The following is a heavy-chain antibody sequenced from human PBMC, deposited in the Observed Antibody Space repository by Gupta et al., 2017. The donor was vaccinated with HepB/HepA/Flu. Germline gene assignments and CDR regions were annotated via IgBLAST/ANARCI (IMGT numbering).Heavy chain of an antibody. CDR1: GGTFSSYA. J-gene: IGHJ6*03. CDR2: IIPIFGTA. D-gene: IGHD2-2*01. Sequence: QVQLVQSGAEVKKPGSSVKVSCKASGGTFSSYAISWVRQAPGQGLEWMGGIIPIFGTANYAQKFQGRVTITADESTSTAYMELSSLRSEDTAVYYCARAPPRPAASYYYYYMDVWGKGTTVTVSS. V-gene: IGHV1-69*01. CDR3: ARAPPRPAASYYYYYMDV.